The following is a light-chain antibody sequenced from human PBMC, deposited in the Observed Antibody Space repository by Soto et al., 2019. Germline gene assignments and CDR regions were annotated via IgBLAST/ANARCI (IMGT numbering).Light chain of an antibody. CDR1: QSISPF. CDR2: AAS. J-gene: IGKJ1*01. V-gene: IGKV1-39*01. Sequence: DIQVTQSPSSLSASVGDTVTITCRASQSISPFLKWYQQKPGKAPKLLSYAASSLQSGVPSRFTGNGYGTEFTLTISSLQPEDFATYCCHQTDRIPETFGQGTKAEIK. CDR3: HQTDRIPET.